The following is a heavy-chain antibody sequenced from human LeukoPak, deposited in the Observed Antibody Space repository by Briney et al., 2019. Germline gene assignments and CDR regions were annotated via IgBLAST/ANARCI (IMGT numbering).Heavy chain of an antibody. Sequence: GGSLRLSCAASGFTFSSYAMHWVRQAPGKGLEGVAVISYDGSNKYYADSVKGRFTISRDNSKNTLYLQMNSLRAEDTAVYYCARDLGYCSGGSCYSSAFDPWGQGTLVTVSS. V-gene: IGHV3-30*04. D-gene: IGHD2-15*01. J-gene: IGHJ5*02. CDR2: ISYDGSNK. CDR1: GFTFSSYA. CDR3: ARDLGYCSGGSCYSSAFDP.